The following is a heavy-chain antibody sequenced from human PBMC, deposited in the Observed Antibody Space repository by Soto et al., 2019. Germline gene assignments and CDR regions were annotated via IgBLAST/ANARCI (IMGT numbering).Heavy chain of an antibody. D-gene: IGHD3-10*01. J-gene: IGHJ3*02. CDR2: ISYDGSNK. V-gene: IGHV3-30-3*01. CDR3: ARVGPTGAFDI. CDR1: GFTFSSYA. Sequence: GGSLRLSCAASGFTFSSYAMHWVRQAPGKGLEWVAVISYDGSNKYYADSVKGRFTISRDNSKNTLYLQMNSLRAEDTAVYYCARVGPTGAFDIWGQGTMVTISS.